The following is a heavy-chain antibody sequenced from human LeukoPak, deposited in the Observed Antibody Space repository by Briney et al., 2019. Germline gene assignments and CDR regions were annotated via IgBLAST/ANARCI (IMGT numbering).Heavy chain of an antibody. J-gene: IGHJ4*02. Sequence: ASVKVSCKASGYTFTSYGISWVRQAPGQGLEWMGWISAYNGNTNYAQKLQGRVTMTTDTSTSTAYMELRSLRSDDTAVYYCARDRGGDYVLDVDYWGQATQVAVSS. D-gene: IGHD4-17*01. CDR3: ARDRGGDYVLDVDY. CDR1: GYTFTSYG. CDR2: ISAYNGNT. V-gene: IGHV1-18*04.